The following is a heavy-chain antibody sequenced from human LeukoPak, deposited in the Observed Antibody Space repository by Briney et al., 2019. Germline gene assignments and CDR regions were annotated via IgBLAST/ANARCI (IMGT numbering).Heavy chain of an antibody. CDR2: IWSDGSNQ. V-gene: IGHV3-33*06. CDR3: AKDSGDTGWLIDY. CDR1: GFPFCSFG. J-gene: IGHJ4*02. D-gene: IGHD3-10*01. Sequence: GRSLRLSCTASGFPFCSFGIHWVRQAPGKGLEWVAVIWSDGSNQYYADSMKGRFTIFRDNYKNTLYLQMNSLRAEDTAVYYCAKDSGDTGWLIDYWGQGTLVTVSS.